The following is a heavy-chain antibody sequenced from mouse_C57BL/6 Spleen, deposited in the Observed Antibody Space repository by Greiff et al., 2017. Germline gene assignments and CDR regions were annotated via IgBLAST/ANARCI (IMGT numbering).Heavy chain of an antibody. J-gene: IGHJ3*01. D-gene: IGHD2-2*01. Sequence: QVQLQQPGAELVMPGASVKLSCKASGYTFTSYWMHWVKQRPGQGLEWIGEIAPSDSYTNYNQKFKGKSTLTVDKSSSTAYMQLSSLTSEDSAVYYCARLAYGYDAYWGQGTLVTVSA. CDR1: GYTFTSYW. CDR3: ARLAYGYDAY. V-gene: IGHV1-69*01. CDR2: IAPSDSYT.